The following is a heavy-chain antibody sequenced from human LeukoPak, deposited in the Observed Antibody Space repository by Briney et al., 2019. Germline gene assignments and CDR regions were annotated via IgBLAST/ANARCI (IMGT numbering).Heavy chain of an antibody. J-gene: IGHJ3*02. V-gene: IGHV3-30*02. Sequence: GGSLRLSCAASEFSVGSNYMTWVRQAPGKGLEWVAFIRYDGINTYYADSVKGRFTISRDNSKNTLYLQMNSLRAEDTAVYYCATDYGSGLDAFDIWGQGTMVTVSS. CDR2: IRYDGINT. CDR3: ATDYGSGLDAFDI. CDR1: EFSVGSNY. D-gene: IGHD3-10*01.